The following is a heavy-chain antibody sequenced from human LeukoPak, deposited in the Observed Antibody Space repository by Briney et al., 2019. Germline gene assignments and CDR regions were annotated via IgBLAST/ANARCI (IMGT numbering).Heavy chain of an antibody. CDR1: GSAFDEHG. Sequence: PGGSLRLSCTASGSAFDEHGMSWVRQVPGKGLEWVPGINWSGGSTGYADPLRGRFTISRDNAKNSLYLQMDSLRAEDTALYYCARAPITSPFYFDYWGQGTLVTVSS. V-gene: IGHV3-20*04. CDR2: INWSGGST. CDR3: ARAPITSPFYFDY. J-gene: IGHJ4*02. D-gene: IGHD2-2*01.